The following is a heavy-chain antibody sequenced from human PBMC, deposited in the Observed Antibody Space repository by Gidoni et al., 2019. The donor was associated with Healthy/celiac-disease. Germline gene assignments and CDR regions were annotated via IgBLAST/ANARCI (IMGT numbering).Heavy chain of an antibody. J-gene: IGHJ5*02. CDR1: GGSISSSSYY. CDR2: IYYSGST. CDR3: ARRYGSGSHMGFDP. V-gene: IGHV4-39*01. Sequence: QLQLQESGPGLVKPSETLSLTCTVSGGSISSSSYYWGWIRQPPGKGLEWIGGIYYSGSTYYNPSLKSRVTISVDTSKNQFSLKLSSVTAADTAVYYCARRYGSGSHMGFDPWGQGTLVTVSS. D-gene: IGHD3-10*01.